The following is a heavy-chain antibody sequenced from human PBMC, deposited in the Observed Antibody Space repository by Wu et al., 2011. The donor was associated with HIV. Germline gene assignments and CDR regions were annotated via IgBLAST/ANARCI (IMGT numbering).Heavy chain of an antibody. CDR3: ARRYDFWSPFDP. CDR2: IDWYGNDM. D-gene: IGHD3-3*01. V-gene: IGHV3-11*04. Sequence: VSYIDWYGNDMYYADSVKGRFTISRDNTKNSLYLQMNSLRAEDTAVYYCARRYDFWSPFDPWGQGVLVTVSS. J-gene: IGHJ5*02.